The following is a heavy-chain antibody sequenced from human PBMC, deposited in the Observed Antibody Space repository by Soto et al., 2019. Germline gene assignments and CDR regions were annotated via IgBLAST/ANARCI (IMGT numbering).Heavy chain of an antibody. CDR2: INHARTA. CDR1: GGSFIGLC. J-gene: IGHJ6*02. Sequence: TQSLPSAVHGGSFIGLCWDRVRQKKGKGLESLREINHARTANYNPSLTSRVRISVDISKSQFSLKLTSVTAEDPALSFCPSSSFLRSGALFHGLDVWGQGTTVTVSS. V-gene: IGHV4-34*01. D-gene: IGHD3-10*01. CDR3: PSSSFLRSGALFHGLDV.